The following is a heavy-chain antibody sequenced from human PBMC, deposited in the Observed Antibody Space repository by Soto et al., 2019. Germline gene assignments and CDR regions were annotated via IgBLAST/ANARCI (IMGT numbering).Heavy chain of an antibody. J-gene: IGHJ4*02. CDR2: INPSGGST. Sequence: QVQLVQSGAEVKKPGASVKVSCKASGYTFTSYYMHWVRQAPGQGLEWMGIINPSGGSTSYAQKFQGRVTMTRDTSTSTIYMELSSLRSEDTAVYYCARVMAAGDFDYWGQGTLVTVSS. CDR3: ARVMAAGDFDY. D-gene: IGHD6-13*01. CDR1: GYTFTSYY. V-gene: IGHV1-46*01.